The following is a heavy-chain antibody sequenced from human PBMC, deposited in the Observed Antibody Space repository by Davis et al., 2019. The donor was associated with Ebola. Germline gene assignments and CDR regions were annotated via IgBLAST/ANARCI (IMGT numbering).Heavy chain of an antibody. Sequence: ASVKVSCKASGYTFSNYYIHWVRQAPGQGLEWMGWINPKTGATIYTQKFQGRVTMTRDTSITTAYMDLSSLRSEDTAVYYCATQPINGNMALVWGQGTLVTVSS. V-gene: IGHV1-2*02. D-gene: IGHD1-20*01. CDR2: INPKTGAT. J-gene: IGHJ4*02. CDR3: ATQPINGNMALV. CDR1: GYTFSNYY.